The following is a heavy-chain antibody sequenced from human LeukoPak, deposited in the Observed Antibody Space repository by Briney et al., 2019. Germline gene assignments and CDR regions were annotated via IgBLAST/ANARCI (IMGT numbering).Heavy chain of an antibody. CDR1: GFTFSSYW. J-gene: IGHJ6*02. D-gene: IGHD1-14*01. Sequence: GSLRLSCAASGFTFSSYWMHWVRQAPGKGLVWIGSIYYSGSTYYNPSLKSRVTISVDTSKNQFSLKLSSVTAADTAVYYCARQITALDYYYYGMDVWGQGTTVTVSS. CDR2: IYYSGST. V-gene: IGHV4-39*01. CDR3: ARQITALDYYYYGMDV.